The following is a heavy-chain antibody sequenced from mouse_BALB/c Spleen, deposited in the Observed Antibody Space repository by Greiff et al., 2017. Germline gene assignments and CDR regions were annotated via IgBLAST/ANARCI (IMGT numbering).Heavy chain of an antibody. D-gene: IGHD2-4*01. V-gene: IGHV1-18*01. Sequence: EVQRVESGPELVKPGASVKIPCKASGYTFTDYNMDWVKQSHGKSLEWIGDINPNNGGTIYNQKFKGKATLTVDKSSSTAYMELSSLTSEDSAVYYCARYDYDEGAWFAYWGQGTLVTVSA. J-gene: IGHJ3*01. CDR3: ARYDYDEGAWFAY. CDR1: GYTFTDYN. CDR2: INPNNGGT.